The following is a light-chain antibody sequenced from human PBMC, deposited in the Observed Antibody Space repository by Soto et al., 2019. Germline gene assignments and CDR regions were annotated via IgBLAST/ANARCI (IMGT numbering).Light chain of an antibody. J-gene: IGKJ1*01. CDR2: DAS. V-gene: IGKV1-5*01. Sequence: DIQMTQSPSTLSASVGDRVTITCRASQSISSWLAWYQQKPGKAPKLLIYDASSFESGVPSRFSGSGSVTEFTLTISSLQPDDFATYDCQQYNSYRTFGQGTKVEIK. CDR1: QSISSW. CDR3: QQYNSYRT.